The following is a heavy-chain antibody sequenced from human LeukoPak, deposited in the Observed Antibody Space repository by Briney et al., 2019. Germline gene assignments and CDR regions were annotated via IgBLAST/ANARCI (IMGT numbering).Heavy chain of an antibody. CDR3: ARDSRADGTYYFDY. CDR1: GFTFSDYY. Sequence: GGSLRLSCAASGFTFSDYYMSRIRQAPGKGLEWVSYISSSGSTIYYADSVKGRFTISRDNAKNSLYLQMNSLRAEDTAVYYCARDSRADGTYYFDYWGQGTLVTVSS. J-gene: IGHJ4*02. CDR2: ISSSGSTI. D-gene: IGHD1-1*01. V-gene: IGHV3-11*01.